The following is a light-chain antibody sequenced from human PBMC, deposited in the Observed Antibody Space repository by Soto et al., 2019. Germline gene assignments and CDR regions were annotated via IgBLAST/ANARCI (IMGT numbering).Light chain of an antibody. J-gene: IGLJ1*01. CDR2: EVT. CDR1: SSDVGAYDY. Sequence: QSALTQPPSASGSPGQSVTISCAGTSSDVGAYDYVSWYHQHPGRAPKLMIYEVTKRPSGVPDRFSGSKSGNTASLTVSGLQAEDEADYYCSSYAGSNIFYVFGTGTKLTVL. CDR3: SSYAGSNIFYV. V-gene: IGLV2-8*01.